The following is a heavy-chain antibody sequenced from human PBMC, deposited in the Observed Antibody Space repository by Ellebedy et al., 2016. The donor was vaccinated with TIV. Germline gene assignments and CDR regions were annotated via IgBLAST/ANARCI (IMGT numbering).Heavy chain of an antibody. V-gene: IGHV3-30-3*01. D-gene: IGHD6-13*01. J-gene: IGHJ4*02. CDR2: TSYDGSNK. CDR3: AREMIEHLLAQPFDY. CDR1: GFTFRNYA. Sequence: GESLKISCAASGFTFRNYAMHWVRQAPGKGLEWVAVTSYDGSNKLYADSVKGRFTISRDDSKNTLYLQMNSLRAEDTAVNYCAREMIEHLLAQPFDYWGQGTLVTVSS.